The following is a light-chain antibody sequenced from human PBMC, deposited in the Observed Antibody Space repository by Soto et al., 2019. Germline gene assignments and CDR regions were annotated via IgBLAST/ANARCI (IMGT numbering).Light chain of an antibody. CDR2: DNN. Sequence: QSVLTQPPSMSAAPGQMVAISCSGTSSNIGDNSVSWYQHFPGTAPKVLIYDNNRRPSGIPDRFSGSKSGTSATLTIIGLQTGDEADYYCSSYTTSSTLFGGGTKLTVL. V-gene: IGLV1-51*01. J-gene: IGLJ2*01. CDR1: SSNIGDNS. CDR3: SSYTTSSTL.